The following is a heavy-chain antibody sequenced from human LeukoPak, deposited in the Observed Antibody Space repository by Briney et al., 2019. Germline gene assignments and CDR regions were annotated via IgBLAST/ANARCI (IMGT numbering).Heavy chain of an antibody. CDR3: SAAYYYDSTGYYQWFDP. J-gene: IGHJ5*02. D-gene: IGHD3-22*01. CDR1: GGSISTSSYY. CDR2: ISYSGST. V-gene: IGHV4-39*01. Sequence: SETLSLTCTVSGGSISTSSYYWGWIRQPPGKGLEWIGSISYSGSTYYNPSLKSRVTISVDTSKNQFSLKLNSVTAADTALYYCSAAYYYDSTGYYQWFDPWGRGTLVTVSA.